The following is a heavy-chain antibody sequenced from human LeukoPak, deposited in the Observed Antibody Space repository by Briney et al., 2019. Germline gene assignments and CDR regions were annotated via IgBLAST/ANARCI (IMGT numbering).Heavy chain of an antibody. D-gene: IGHD5-18*01. J-gene: IGHJ3*02. V-gene: IGHV4-39*07. CDR3: AREAMVTSPGAFDI. CDR1: GGSISSSSYY. Sequence: SETLSLTCTVSGGSISSSSYYWSWIRQPPGKGLEWIGEINHSGSTNYNPSLKSRVTISVDTSKNQFSLKLSSVTAADTAVYYCAREAMVTSPGAFDIWGQGTMVTVSS. CDR2: INHSGST.